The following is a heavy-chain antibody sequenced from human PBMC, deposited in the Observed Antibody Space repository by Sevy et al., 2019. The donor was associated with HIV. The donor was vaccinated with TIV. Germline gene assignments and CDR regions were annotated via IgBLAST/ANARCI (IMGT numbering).Heavy chain of an antibody. D-gene: IGHD6-25*01. V-gene: IGHV4-38-2*01. CDR1: GYSISSGYQ. CDR2: IFHSGST. J-gene: IGHJ4*02. Sequence: SETLSLTCAVSGYSISSGYQWGWIRQPPGKGLEWIGTIFHSGSTYYNPSLKSRLTISVDTSKNQFSLKLNSMTAADTAVYFCARVAAYWGQGILVTVSS. CDR3: ARVAAY.